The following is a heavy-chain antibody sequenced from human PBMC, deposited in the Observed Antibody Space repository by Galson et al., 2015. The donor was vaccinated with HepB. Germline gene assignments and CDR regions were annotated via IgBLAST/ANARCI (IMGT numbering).Heavy chain of an antibody. CDR1: GFTFRTHA. CDR2: ISGSGTTT. V-gene: IGHV3-23*01. Sequence: SLRLSCAASGFTFRTHAMSWVRQAPGKGLEWVSSISGSGTTTYYADSVKDRLTVSRDNSKSTLYLQMNSLRAEDTAVYYCVKFLLGGSMVTAFDYWGQGALVTVSS. J-gene: IGHJ4*02. D-gene: IGHD5-18*01. CDR3: VKFLLGGSMVTAFDY.